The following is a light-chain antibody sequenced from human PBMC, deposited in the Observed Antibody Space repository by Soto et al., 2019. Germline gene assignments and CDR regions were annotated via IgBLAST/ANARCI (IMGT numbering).Light chain of an antibody. CDR1: QSISSY. CDR3: QQLERYPST. J-gene: IGKJ4*01. V-gene: IGKV1-39*01. CDR2: AAS. Sequence: VQMTQSPSSLSASVGDRVTITCRASQSISSYLNWYQQKPGKAPKLLIYAASSLQSGVPSRFSGSGSGTDFTLTISSLQPEDFATYYCQQLERYPSTFGGGTKVDI.